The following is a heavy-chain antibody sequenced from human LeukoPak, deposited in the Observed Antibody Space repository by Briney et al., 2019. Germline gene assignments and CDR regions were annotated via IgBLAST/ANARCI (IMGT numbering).Heavy chain of an antibody. CDR2: VSGSGGST. CDR3: TRDHITSWQIDF. D-gene: IGHD2-2*01. CDR1: GFTFSSYA. Sequence: GGSLRLSCAASGFTFSSYAMSWVRQAPGKGLEWVSAVSGSGGSTYYADSVKGRSTISRDNSKNTVSLQMNSLRVEDTAVYYCTRDHITSWQIDFWGQGTMVTVSS. V-gene: IGHV3-23*01. J-gene: IGHJ4*02.